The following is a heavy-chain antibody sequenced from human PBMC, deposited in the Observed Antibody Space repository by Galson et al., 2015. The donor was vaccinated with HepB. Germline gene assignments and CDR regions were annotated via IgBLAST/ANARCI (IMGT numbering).Heavy chain of an antibody. CDR1: GYTFTRYY. CDR3: ARSSLYKWNGYDAFDI. V-gene: IGHV1-2*02. CDR2: VNPNGGGT. Sequence: SVKVSCKASGYTFTRYYIHWVRQAPGQGLEWMGWVNPNGGGTDYAQKFQGRVTLTGDTSISTAYMELSDMKSDDTAVYYCARSSLYKWNGYDAFDIWGQGTLVTVSS. J-gene: IGHJ3*02. D-gene: IGHD1-1*01.